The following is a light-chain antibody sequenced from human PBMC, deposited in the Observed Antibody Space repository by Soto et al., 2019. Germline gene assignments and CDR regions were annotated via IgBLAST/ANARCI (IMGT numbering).Light chain of an antibody. CDR1: QSVSSY. V-gene: IGKV3-11*01. CDR3: QQRSNWPIT. J-gene: IGKJ5*01. Sequence: EIVLTQSPATMSLSPGERATLSCRASQSVSSYLAWYQQKPGQAPRLLIYDAFNRATGIPARFSGSGSGTDFTLTISSLEPEDFAVYYCQQRSNWPITFGQGTLLEIK. CDR2: DAF.